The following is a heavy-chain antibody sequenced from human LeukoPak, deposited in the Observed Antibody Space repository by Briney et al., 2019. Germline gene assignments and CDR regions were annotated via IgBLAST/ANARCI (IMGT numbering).Heavy chain of an antibody. CDR1: GGSISSYY. D-gene: IGHD2-21*02. CDR3: ARPGGDSMWYASDI. V-gene: IGHV4-59*08. J-gene: IGHJ3*02. CDR2: IYYSGST. Sequence: PSGTLSLTCTVSGGSISSYYWSWIRQPPGKGLEWIGYIYYSGSTNYNPSLKSRVTISVDTSKNQFSLKLSSVTAADTAVYYCARPGGDSMWYASDIWGQGTMVTVSS.